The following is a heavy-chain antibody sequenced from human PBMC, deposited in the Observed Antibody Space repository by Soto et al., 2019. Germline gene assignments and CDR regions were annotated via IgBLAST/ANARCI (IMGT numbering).Heavy chain of an antibody. CDR2: VNQDGTQK. V-gene: IGHV3-7*03. J-gene: IGHJ4*02. D-gene: IGHD6-19*01. CDR3: ARWESSDWYLGI. CDR1: GFTFSGYW. Sequence: EVQLVESGGGLVQPGGSLTLSSAGSGFTFSGYWMTWVRQPPGKGLEWVASVNQDGTQKFYVDSVKGRFTISRDNAKNSLFLEMISLGAEDTAVYYCARWESSDWYLGIWGQGTLVTVSS.